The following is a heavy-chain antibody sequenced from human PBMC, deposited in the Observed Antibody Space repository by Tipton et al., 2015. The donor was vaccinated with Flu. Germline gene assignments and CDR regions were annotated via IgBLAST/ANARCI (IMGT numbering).Heavy chain of an antibody. J-gene: IGHJ4*02. V-gene: IGHV4-38-2*02. CDR2: NHHSGST. Sequence: TLSLTCTVSGYSISSGYYWGWIRQPPGKRLEWIGSNHHSGSTYYSPSLKSRVTISVDTSKKQFSLQLRSVTAADTAVYYCARDPSLGMPDYFDSWGQGTLVTASS. CDR1: GYSISSGYY. CDR3: ARDPSLGMPDYFDS. D-gene: IGHD2-2*01.